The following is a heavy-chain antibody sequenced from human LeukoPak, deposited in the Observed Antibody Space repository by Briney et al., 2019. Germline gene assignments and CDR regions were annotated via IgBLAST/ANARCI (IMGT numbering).Heavy chain of an antibody. CDR1: GFTCSTFA. V-gene: IGHV3-23*01. D-gene: IGHD1-7*01. Sequence: PGGSLRRYCAASGFTCSTFAMSWVRQAPGKGLEWVSGIIENGYDKYYEDSVKGRFTISRDNSKNTLYLQMNSLRADDTAVYYCARDYVTPGITGTTSPLDYWGQGILVSVSS. J-gene: IGHJ4*02. CDR2: IIENGYDK. CDR3: ARDYVTPGITGTTSPLDY.